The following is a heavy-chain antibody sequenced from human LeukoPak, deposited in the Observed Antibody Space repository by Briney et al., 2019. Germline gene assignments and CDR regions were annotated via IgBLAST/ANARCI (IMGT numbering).Heavy chain of an antibody. CDR1: GFTFSDYY. CDR3: ARAMSYGDYVGLAY. J-gene: IGHJ4*02. V-gene: IGHV3-11*05. Sequence: GSLRLSCAASGFTFSDYYMSWIRQAPGKGLEWVSYISSSSSYTNYADSVKGRFTISRDNAKNSLYLQMNSLRAEDTAVYYCARAMSYGDYVGLAYWGQGTLVTVSS. D-gene: IGHD4-17*01. CDR2: ISSSSSYT.